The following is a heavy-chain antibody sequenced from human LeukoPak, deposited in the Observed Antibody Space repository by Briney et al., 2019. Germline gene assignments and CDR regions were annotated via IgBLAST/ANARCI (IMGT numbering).Heavy chain of an antibody. CDR3: ARGPHYYESSGYPCDY. J-gene: IGHJ4*02. CDR2: ISSSSSYI. V-gene: IGHV3-21*05. CDR1: GFTFSYFE. D-gene: IGHD3-22*01. Sequence: GGSLRLSCAVSGFTFSYFEMNWVRQAPGKGLEWVSYISSSSSYIYYADSVKGRFTISRDNAKNSLYLQMNSLGAEDTAVYYCARGPHYYESSGYPCDYWGQGTLVTVSS.